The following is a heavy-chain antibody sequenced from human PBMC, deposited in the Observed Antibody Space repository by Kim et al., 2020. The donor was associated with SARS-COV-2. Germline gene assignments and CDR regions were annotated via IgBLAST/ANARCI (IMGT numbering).Heavy chain of an antibody. CDR2: INHYGST. Sequence: SETLSLTCAVYDGSFSGYYWSWIRQPPGKGLEWIGDINHYGSTNYNPSLKSRVTISVDTSKNQFSLKLTSVTAADTAVYYCATPSGNNSQLFDYWGQGTL. J-gene: IGHJ4*02. CDR3: ATPSGNNSQLFDY. CDR1: DGSFSGYY. V-gene: IGHV4-34*01. D-gene: IGHD1-1*01.